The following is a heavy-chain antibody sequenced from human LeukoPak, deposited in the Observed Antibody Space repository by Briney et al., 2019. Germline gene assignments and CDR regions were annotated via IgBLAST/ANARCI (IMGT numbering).Heavy chain of an antibody. J-gene: IGHJ4*02. CDR2: ISYDGSYK. CDR1: GFIFSNYG. Sequence: GGSLRLSCAASGFIFSNYGMHWVRQAPGKGLEWVAIISYDGSYKYYTDSVKGRLTISRDNSKDTLYLEMNSLTTEDTAVYFCARDPGYGQYMDCWGQGTLVTVSS. D-gene: IGHD4-17*01. V-gene: IGHV3-30*03. CDR3: ARDPGYGQYMDC.